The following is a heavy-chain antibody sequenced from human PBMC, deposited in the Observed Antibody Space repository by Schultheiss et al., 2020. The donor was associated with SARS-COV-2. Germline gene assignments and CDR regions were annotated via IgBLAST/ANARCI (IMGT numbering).Heavy chain of an antibody. V-gene: IGHV3-74*01. CDR1: GFTFSSYW. CDR2: INSDGSST. Sequence: GGSLRLSCAASGFTFSSYWMHWVRQAPGKGLVWVSRINSDGSSTSYADSVKGRFTISRDNAKNTLYLQMNSLRAEDTAVYYCTTDFWGYCSGGSCYSLLGMDVWGQGTLVTVSS. J-gene: IGHJ4*02. CDR3: TTDFWGYCSGGSCYSLLGMDV. D-gene: IGHD2-15*01.